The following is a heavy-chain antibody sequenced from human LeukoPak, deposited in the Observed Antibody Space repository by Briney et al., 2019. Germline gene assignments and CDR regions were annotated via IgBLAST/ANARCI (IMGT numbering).Heavy chain of an antibody. CDR1: GGSISSHY. J-gene: IGHJ6*03. Sequence: PSETLSLTCTVSGGSISSHYWSWIRQPPGKGLEWIGYIYYSGSTNYNPSLKSRVTISVDTSKNQFSLDLSSVTAADTAVYYCARAWGDYYYYMGVWGKGTAVTVSS. CDR2: IYYSGST. V-gene: IGHV4-59*11. CDR3: ARAWGDYYYYMGV. D-gene: IGHD7-27*01.